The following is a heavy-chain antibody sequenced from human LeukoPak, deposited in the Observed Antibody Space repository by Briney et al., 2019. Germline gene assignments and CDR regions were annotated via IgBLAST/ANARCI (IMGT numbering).Heavy chain of an antibody. CDR3: ARDRLLGYCSSTSCSGYYYYYMDV. D-gene: IGHD2-2*01. CDR2: ISAYTGNT. V-gene: IGHV1-18*01. Sequence: ASVKVSCKASGYTFTTYGISWVRQAPGQGLEWMGWISAYTGNTNYAQKLQGRVTMTTDKSTNTAYMELRSLRSDDTAVYYCARDRLLGYCSSTSCSGYYYYYMDVWGKGTTVTISS. CDR1: GYTFTTYG. J-gene: IGHJ6*03.